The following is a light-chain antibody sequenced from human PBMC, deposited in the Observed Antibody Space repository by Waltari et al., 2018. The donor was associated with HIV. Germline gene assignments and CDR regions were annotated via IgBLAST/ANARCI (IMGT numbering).Light chain of an antibody. J-gene: IGLJ1*01. CDR3: HSYDTSLGGFYV. V-gene: IGLV1-40*01. CDR1: SSNLGACYP. Sequence: QSVLPPPPSVSGAPGQRVTISCSGSSSNLGACYPVYWYQQLPGAAPKLLIYADYNRPSGVPDRFSGSQSGTSASLAITGLQPEDEADYYCHSYDTSLGGFYVFGTGTKVTV. CDR2: ADY.